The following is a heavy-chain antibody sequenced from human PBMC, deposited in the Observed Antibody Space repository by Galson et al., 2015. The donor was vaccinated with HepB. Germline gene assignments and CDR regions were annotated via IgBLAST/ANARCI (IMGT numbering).Heavy chain of an antibody. CDR2: IWYDGSNK. D-gene: IGHD3-10*01. Sequence: SLRLSCAASGFTFSSYGMHWVRQAPGKGLEWVAVIWYDGSNKYYADSVKGRFTISRDNSKNTLYLQMNSLRAEDTAVYYCARDGYYGNYWYFDLWGRGTLVTVSS. J-gene: IGHJ2*01. CDR1: GFTFSSYG. V-gene: IGHV3-33*01. CDR3: ARDGYYGNYWYFDL.